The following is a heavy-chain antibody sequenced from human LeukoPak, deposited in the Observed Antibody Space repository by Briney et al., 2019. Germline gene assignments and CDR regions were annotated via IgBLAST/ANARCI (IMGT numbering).Heavy chain of an antibody. J-gene: IGHJ4*02. Sequence: GGSLRLSCAASGFTFGTYAMHWVRQAPGKGLEWVAVMWSDGDNRYYADSVKGRFTISRDSSKNTLYLEMNSLRAEDTAVYYCVRDRCSGGSCRLFDYWGQGALVTVSS. CDR2: MWSDGDNR. V-gene: IGHV3-33*01. D-gene: IGHD2-15*01. CDR1: GFTFGTYA. CDR3: VRDRCSGGSCRLFDY.